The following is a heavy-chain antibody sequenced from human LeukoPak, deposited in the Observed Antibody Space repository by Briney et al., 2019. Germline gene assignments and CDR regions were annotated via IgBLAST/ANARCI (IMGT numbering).Heavy chain of an antibody. CDR2: IRYDGSNK. V-gene: IGHV3-30*02. D-gene: IGHD2-15*01. J-gene: IGHJ4*02. Sequence: GWSLRLSCAASGFTFRSYGMHWVRQAPGKGLEGVAFIRYDGSNKYYADSVKGRFTISRDNSKNTLYLQMNSLRAEDTAVYYCGKDLPTSGGSCLDYWGQGTLVTVSS. CDR3: GKDLPTSGGSCLDY. CDR1: GFTFRSYG.